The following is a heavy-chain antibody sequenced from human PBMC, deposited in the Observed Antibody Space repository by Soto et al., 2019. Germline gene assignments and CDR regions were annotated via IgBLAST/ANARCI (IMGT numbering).Heavy chain of an antibody. V-gene: IGHV1-69*13. J-gene: IGHJ3*02. CDR2: IIPIFGTA. CDR1: GGTFSSYA. D-gene: IGHD3-22*01. CDR3: ARDYYDSSGYPRNAFDI. Sequence: ASVKVSCKASGGTFSSYAISWVRQAPGQGLEWMGGIIPIFGTANYAQKFQGRVTITADESTSTAYMELSSLRSEDTAVYYCARDYYDSSGYPRNAFDIWGQGTMVTV.